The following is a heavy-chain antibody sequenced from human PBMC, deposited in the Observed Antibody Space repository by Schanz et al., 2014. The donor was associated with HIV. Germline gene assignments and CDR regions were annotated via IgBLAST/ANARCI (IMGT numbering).Heavy chain of an antibody. J-gene: IGHJ4*02. V-gene: IGHV4-34*01. D-gene: IGHD6-13*01. Sequence: QVQLQQWGTGLLKPSETLSLICAVYNGSFGAYHWSWIRQPPGKGLEWIGRINHSGSTNYNPSLKSRVTISVDTSSDQFPLKLSSVTAADTAVYYCARDSTMDYFDYWGQGTLVTVSS. CDR1: NGSFGAYH. CDR3: ARDSTMDYFDY. CDR2: INHSGST.